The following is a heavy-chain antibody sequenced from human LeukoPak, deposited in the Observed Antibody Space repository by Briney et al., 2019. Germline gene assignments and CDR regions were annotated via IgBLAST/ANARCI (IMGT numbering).Heavy chain of an antibody. Sequence: PSETLSLTCTVSGGSIRSGSHYWAWIPQPPGRELEWIGSIYYSGSTYYNPSLENRVTISIDTSKNHFSLKLSSLSAADTSVYYCAKRDDSGGHLVDLWGEGTLVTV. J-gene: IGHJ4*02. CDR2: IYYSGST. CDR1: GGSIRSGSHY. V-gene: IGHV4-39*02. D-gene: IGHD3-22*01. CDR3: AKRDDSGGHLVDL.